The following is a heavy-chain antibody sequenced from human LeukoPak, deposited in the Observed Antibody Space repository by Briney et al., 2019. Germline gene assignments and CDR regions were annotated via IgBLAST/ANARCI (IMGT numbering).Heavy chain of an antibody. D-gene: IGHD3-22*01. Sequence: SETLSLTCTVSGGSISSYYWSWIRQPPGKGLKWIGSVSYGGNTKDNPSLKSRVTMSVDTSKNQVSLNLTSVTAADTAVYYCARDWYSSAWPIFDYWGQGTLVTVSS. V-gene: IGHV4-59*01. CDR2: VSYGGNT. J-gene: IGHJ4*02. CDR3: ARDWYSSAWPIFDY. CDR1: GGSISSYY.